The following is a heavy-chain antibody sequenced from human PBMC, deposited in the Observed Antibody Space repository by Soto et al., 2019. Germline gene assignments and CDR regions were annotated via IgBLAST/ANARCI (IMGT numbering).Heavy chain of an antibody. V-gene: IGHV3-7*05. J-gene: IGHJ4*02. CDR1: GFTFSSYW. CDR2: IKQDGSEK. D-gene: IGHD2-2*01. Sequence: GGSLRLSCAASGFTFSSYWMSWVRQAPGKGLEWVANIKQDGSEKYYVDSVKGRFTISRDNAKNSLYLQMNSLRAEDTAVYYCARDANCSSTSCYFFIDYWGQGTLVTVSS. CDR3: ARDANCSSTSCYFFIDY.